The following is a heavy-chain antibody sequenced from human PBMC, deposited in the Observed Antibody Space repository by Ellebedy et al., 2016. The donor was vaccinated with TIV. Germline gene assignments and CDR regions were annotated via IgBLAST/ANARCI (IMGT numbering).Heavy chain of an antibody. CDR2: IYYSGST. D-gene: IGHD3-16*01. J-gene: IGHJ4*02. CDR1: GGSISSYY. CDR3: ARDGGMGLALFDY. V-gene: IGHV4-59*01. Sequence: MPGGSLRLSCTVSGGSISSYYWSWIRQPPGKGLEWIGYIYYSGSTNYNPSLKSRVTISVDTSKNQFSLKLSSVTAADTAVYYCARDGGMGLALFDYWGQGTLVTVSS.